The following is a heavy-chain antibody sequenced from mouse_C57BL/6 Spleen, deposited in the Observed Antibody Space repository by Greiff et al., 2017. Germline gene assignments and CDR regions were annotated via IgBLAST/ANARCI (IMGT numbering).Heavy chain of an antibody. Sequence: EVKLMESGPGLVKPSQSLSLTCSVTGYSITSGYYWNWIRQFPGNKLEWMGYISYDGSNNYNPSLKNRISITRDTSKNQFFLKLNSVTTEDTATYYCARDLVTYGNSYAMDYWGQGTSVTVSS. CDR2: ISYDGSN. V-gene: IGHV3-6*01. J-gene: IGHJ4*01. CDR1: GYSITSGYY. CDR3: ARDLVTYGNSYAMDY. D-gene: IGHD2-1*01.